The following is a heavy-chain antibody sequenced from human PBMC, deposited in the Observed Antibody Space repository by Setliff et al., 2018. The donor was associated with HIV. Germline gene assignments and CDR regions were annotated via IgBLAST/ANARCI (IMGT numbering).Heavy chain of an antibody. Sequence: LSLTCAVSGGPLNSRNWWSWVRQPPGKGLEWIGEVFRSGSANSNASLRSRVMISVDTSKNQSSLKLSSVTAADTAVYFCARHASGDSVSPISYWFDPWGQGTLVTVSS. CDR1: GGPLNSRNW. CDR2: VFRSGSA. D-gene: IGHD4-17*01. CDR3: ARHASGDSVSPISYWFDP. V-gene: IGHV4-4*01. J-gene: IGHJ5*02.